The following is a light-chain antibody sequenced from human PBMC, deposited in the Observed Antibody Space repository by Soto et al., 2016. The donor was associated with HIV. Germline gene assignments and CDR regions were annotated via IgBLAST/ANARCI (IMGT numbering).Light chain of an antibody. J-gene: IGKJ1*01. CDR3: MQALQTPRT. CDR2: LGS. CDR1: QSLLHRNGYDY. Sequence: DIVMTQSPLSLPVTPGEPASISCRSSQSLLHRNGYDYLNWYLQKPGQSPQLLIYLGSNRASGVPDRFSGAGSGTDFALKISRVEAEDVGIYYCMQALQTPRTFGQGTKVEMK. V-gene: IGKV2-28*01.